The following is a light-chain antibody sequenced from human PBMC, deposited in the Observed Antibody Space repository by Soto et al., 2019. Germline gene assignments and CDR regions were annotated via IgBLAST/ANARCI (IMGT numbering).Light chain of an antibody. J-gene: IGKJ5*01. V-gene: IGKV1-12*01. CDR3: QQANSFPLT. CDR2: SAS. CDR1: QDISSW. Sequence: DIQMTQSPSSVSASVGDRVTIACRASQDISSWLAWYQQQPGKAPKLLIYSASTLHSGVRSRFGGSESGTYFTLTISSLQPEDFSTYYCQQANSFPLTFGQGTRLEMK.